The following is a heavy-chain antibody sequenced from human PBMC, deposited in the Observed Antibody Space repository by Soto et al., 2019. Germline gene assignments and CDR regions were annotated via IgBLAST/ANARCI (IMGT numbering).Heavy chain of an antibody. D-gene: IGHD6-13*01. Sequence: QVQLVQSGAEVKKPGSSMKVSCKASGGTFSSYAISWVRQAPGQGLEWMGGIIPIFGTANYAQKFQGRVTMTADKSTSTAYRGLGSVRSEDRAVFYCAGGRTIAAAGMGYSFDFWGQGKMVPVSS. CDR1: GGTFSSYA. J-gene: IGHJ3*01. CDR2: IIPIFGTA. CDR3: AGGRTIAAAGMGYSFDF. V-gene: IGHV1-69*06.